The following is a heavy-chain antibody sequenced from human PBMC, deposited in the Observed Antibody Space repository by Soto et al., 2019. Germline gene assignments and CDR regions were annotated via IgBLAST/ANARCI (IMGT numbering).Heavy chain of an antibody. J-gene: IGHJ6*02. Sequence: GGSLRLSCAASGFTFSDYYMSWIRQAPGKGLEWVSYISSSNSYTNYADSVKGRFNISRDNAKKTLNLQMNILRAEDTAVYHCARMDGLGYYGSPYYYYGLDVWGQGTTVTVSS. CDR3: ARMDGLGYYGSPYYYYGLDV. D-gene: IGHD3-10*01. CDR2: ISSSNSYT. CDR1: GFTFSDYY. V-gene: IGHV3-11*06.